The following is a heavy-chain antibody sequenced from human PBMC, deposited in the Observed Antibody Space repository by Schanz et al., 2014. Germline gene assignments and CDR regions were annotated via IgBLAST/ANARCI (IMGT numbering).Heavy chain of an antibody. J-gene: IGHJ4*02. CDR1: GYTFTNYG. Sequence: QVQLVQSGAEVKKPGASVKVSCQTSGYTFTNYGVIWVRQAPGQGLEWVAWISPYNGNTAYAQNLKGRVRMTTDTSTATAYMELRSLTSDDTAVYYCARDRVYRFLKGENRFYFDYWGQGTLVIVSS. CDR3: ARDRVYRFLKGENRFYFDY. D-gene: IGHD3-3*01. V-gene: IGHV1-18*01. CDR2: ISPYNGNT.